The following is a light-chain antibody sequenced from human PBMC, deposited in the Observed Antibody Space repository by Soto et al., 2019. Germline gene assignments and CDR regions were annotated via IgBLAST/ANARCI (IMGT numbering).Light chain of an antibody. CDR1: QKITNN. CDR3: QQSYTSPYT. J-gene: IGKJ5*01. Sequence: DIQMTQSPPSLSASVGDRVTITCRASQKITNNLNWYQQRPGKAPKLLIYGASILQSGVPTRFSGSGFGTDFNFTINSLQPEDSASYFCQQSYTSPYTFGQGARL. CDR2: GAS. V-gene: IGKV1-39*01.